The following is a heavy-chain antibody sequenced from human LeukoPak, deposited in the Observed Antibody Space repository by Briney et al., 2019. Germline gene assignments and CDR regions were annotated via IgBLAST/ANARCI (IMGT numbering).Heavy chain of an antibody. D-gene: IGHD6-13*01. CDR1: GGSLSSYY. CDR3: ARRVRYSSSWTFDY. CDR2: INHSGST. V-gene: IGHV4-34*01. J-gene: IGHJ4*02. Sequence: SETLSLTCAVSGGSLSSYYWSWIRQPPGKGLEWIGEINHSGSTNYNPSLKSRVTISVDTSKNQFSLKLSSVTAADTAVYYCARRVRYSSSWTFDYWGQGTLVTVSS.